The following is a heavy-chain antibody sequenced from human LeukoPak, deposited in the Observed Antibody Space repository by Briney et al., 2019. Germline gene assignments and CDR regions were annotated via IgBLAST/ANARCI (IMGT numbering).Heavy chain of an antibody. V-gene: IGHV1-18*01. CDR2: ISAYNGNT. CDR3: ARARGYYDSSGDAIDI. Sequence: WASVRVSCKASGYTFTSYGISWVRQAPGQGLEWMGWISAYNGNTNYAQKLQGRVTMTTDTSTSTAYMELRSLRSEDTAVYYCARARGYYDSSGDAIDIWGQGTMVTVSS. CDR1: GYTFTSYG. J-gene: IGHJ3*02. D-gene: IGHD3-22*01.